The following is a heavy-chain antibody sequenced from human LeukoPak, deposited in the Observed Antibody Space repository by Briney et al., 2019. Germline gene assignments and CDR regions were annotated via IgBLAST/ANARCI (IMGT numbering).Heavy chain of an antibody. Sequence: SQTLSLTCAMSGDSVSSNSAAWNWIRQSPSSGLEWLGRTYYRSKWYNDYAVSVKSRITSHPDTSKNQFSLQLNSVTPEDTAVYYCARGPIVVVPAAGYYKDVWGKGTTVTVSS. D-gene: IGHD2-2*01. V-gene: IGHV6-1*01. J-gene: IGHJ6*03. CDR1: GDSVSSNSAA. CDR2: TYYRSKWYN. CDR3: ARGPIVVVPAAGYYKDV.